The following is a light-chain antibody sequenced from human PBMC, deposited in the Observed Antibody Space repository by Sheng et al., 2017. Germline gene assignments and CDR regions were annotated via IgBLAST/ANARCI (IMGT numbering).Light chain of an antibody. CDR3: QQYYTTPT. V-gene: IGKV4-1*01. Sequence: DIVMTQSPDSLAVSLGERATINCKSSQSVFYSSNNENYLAWYQHKPGQPPRLLIYWASTRESGVPDRFSGSGSGTDFTLTISSLQAEDVAVYYCQQYYTTPTFGPGTKVDIQ. J-gene: IGKJ3*01. CDR2: WAS. CDR1: QSVFYSSNNENY.